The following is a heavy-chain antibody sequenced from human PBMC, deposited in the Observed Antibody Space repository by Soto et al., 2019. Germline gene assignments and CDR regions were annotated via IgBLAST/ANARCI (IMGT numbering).Heavy chain of an antibody. CDR1: GGSVSSGGYD. CDR3: ARHGNGMDV. V-gene: IGHV4-31*03. CDR2: IYYSVRT. J-gene: IGHJ6*02. Sequence: SETLSLTCTASGGSVSSGGYDWSWIREHAGKGVEWIVYIYYSVRTYYNPSLKSRVTMSVDTSKNQFSLKLSSVTAADTAVYLRARHGNGMDVWVQGTTVTVSS.